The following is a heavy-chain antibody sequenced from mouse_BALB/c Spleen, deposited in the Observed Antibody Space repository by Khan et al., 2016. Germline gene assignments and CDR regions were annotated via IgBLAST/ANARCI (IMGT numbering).Heavy chain of an antibody. CDR3: ARDGNYYFDY. CDR2: IYPGSGST. Sequence: QVRLQQSGAELVKPGTSVNLSCKASGYNFTSYWINWVKLRPGQGLEWIGDIYPGSGSTNYNEKFKSKATLTVDTSSSTAYMQLSSLASEDSALYYCARDGNYYFDYWGQGTTLTVSS. D-gene: IGHD2-1*01. CDR1: GYNFTSYW. V-gene: IGHV1-55*01. J-gene: IGHJ2*01.